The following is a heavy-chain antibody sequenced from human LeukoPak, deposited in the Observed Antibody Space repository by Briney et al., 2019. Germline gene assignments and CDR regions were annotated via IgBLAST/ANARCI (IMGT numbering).Heavy chain of an antibody. D-gene: IGHD4-17*01. Sequence: SETLSLTCTVSGGSISSYYWSWIRQPPGKGLEWIGYIYYSGGTNYNPSLKSRVTISVDTSKNQFSLKLSSVTAADTAVYYCARGYYGDYVSDSYFQHWGQGTLVTVSS. CDR1: GGSISSYY. J-gene: IGHJ1*01. CDR2: IYYSGGT. V-gene: IGHV4-59*01. CDR3: ARGYYGDYVSDSYFQH.